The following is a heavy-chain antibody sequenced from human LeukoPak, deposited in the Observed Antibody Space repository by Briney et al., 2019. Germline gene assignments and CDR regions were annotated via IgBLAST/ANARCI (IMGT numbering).Heavy chain of an antibody. J-gene: IGHJ4*02. CDR3: ARDRIAAAGTPAPHFDY. Sequence: SVKLPCNASERTFSSYAIIWVRQAPGQGLEWMGGLSPTFGTANYAQKFQGRVTITADKSTSTAYMELSSLRSEDTAVYYCARDRIAAAGTPAPHFDYWGQGTLVTVSS. CDR2: LSPTFGTA. V-gene: IGHV1-69*06. D-gene: IGHD6-13*01. CDR1: ERTFSSYA.